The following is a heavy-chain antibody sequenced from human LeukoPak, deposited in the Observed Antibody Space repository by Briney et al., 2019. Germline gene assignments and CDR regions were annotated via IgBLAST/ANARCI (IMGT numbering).Heavy chain of an antibody. CDR2: IYHSGST. J-gene: IGHJ6*04. V-gene: IGHV4-59*12. D-gene: IGHD3-10*01. Sequence: SETLSLTCTVSGGSISSYYWSWIRQPPGKGLEWIGYIYHSGSTYYNPSLKSRVTISVDRSKNQFSLKLSSVTAADTAVYYCARGVSMVRGVITGYGMDVWGKGTTVTVSS. CDR1: GGSISSYY. CDR3: ARGVSMVRGVITGYGMDV.